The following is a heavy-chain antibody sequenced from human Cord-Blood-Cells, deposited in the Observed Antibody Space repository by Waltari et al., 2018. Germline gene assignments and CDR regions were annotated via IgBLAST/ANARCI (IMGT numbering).Heavy chain of an antibody. V-gene: IGHV1-3*01. D-gene: IGHD7-27*01. Sequence: QVQLVQSGAEVKKPGASVKVSCKASGYTFTSYAMHWVRQAPGQRLEWMGWINAGNGNTKYSQKFQGRVTITRDTSASTAYMELSSLRSEDTAVYYCARSPQFPTNWGLFDYWGQGTLVTVSS. CDR3: ARSPQFPTNWGLFDY. J-gene: IGHJ4*02. CDR1: GYTFTSYA. CDR2: INAGNGNT.